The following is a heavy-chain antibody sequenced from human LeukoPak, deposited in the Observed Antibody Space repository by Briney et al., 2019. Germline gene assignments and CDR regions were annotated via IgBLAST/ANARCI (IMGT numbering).Heavy chain of an antibody. CDR3: ARDSEYSSSFAFDI. J-gene: IGHJ3*02. V-gene: IGHV3-7*01. Sequence: TGGSLRPSCAASGFTFSSHWRTWVRQAPGKGLEWVANINQDGSERYYVDSVKGRFTISRDNAKNSLYLQMNSLRAEDTAVYYCARDSEYSSSFAFDIWGQGTMVTVSS. CDR2: INQDGSER. D-gene: IGHD6-13*01. CDR1: GFTFSSHW.